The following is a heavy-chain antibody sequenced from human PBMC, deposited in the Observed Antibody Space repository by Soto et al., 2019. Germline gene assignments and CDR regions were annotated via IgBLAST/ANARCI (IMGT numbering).Heavy chain of an antibody. D-gene: IGHD3-10*01. CDR3: ARRRVRGVIATWFDP. V-gene: IGHV4-4*02. Sequence: PWETLSLTCVVSGDSTGSSNWWSWVRQPPGQGLEWIGEIYHSGSTNYNPSLKSRVSMSVNRFKNHFSLKLTSVTAADTAVYFCARRRVRGVIATWFDPWGQGALVTVSS. CDR2: IYHSGST. CDR1: GDSTGSSNW. J-gene: IGHJ5*02.